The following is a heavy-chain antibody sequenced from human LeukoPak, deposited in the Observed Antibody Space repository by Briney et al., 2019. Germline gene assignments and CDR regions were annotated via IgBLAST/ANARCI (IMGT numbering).Heavy chain of an antibody. Sequence: ASVKVSCKASGGTFSSYAISWVRQAPGQGLEWMGRIIPILGIANYAQKFQGRVTITADKSTSTAYMELSSLRSEDTAVYYCAFDLLNSTMVRGVIIIDGYYYYGMDVWGQGTTVTVSS. CDR3: AFDLLNSTMVRGVIIIDGYYYYGMDV. CDR1: GGTFSSYA. J-gene: IGHJ6*02. CDR2: IIPILGIA. V-gene: IGHV1-69*04. D-gene: IGHD3-10*01.